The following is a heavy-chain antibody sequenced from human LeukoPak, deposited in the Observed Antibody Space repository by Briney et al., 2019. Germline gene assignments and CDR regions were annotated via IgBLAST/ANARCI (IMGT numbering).Heavy chain of an antibody. D-gene: IGHD2-2*01. V-gene: IGHV1-8*01. J-gene: IGHJ6*03. CDR2: MNPNSGNT. Sequence: WASVKVSCKASGYTFTSYDINWVRQATGQGLEWMGWMNPNSGNTGYAQKFQGRVTMTRNTSISTAYMELSSLRSEDTAVYYCARGVVPAAMQQNYYYYMDVWGKGTTVTVSS. CDR1: GYTFTSYD. CDR3: ARGVVPAAMQQNYYYYMDV.